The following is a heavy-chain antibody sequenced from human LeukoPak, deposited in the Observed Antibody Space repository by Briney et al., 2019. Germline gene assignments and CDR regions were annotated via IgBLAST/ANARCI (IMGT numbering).Heavy chain of an antibody. D-gene: IGHD2-2*01. CDR3: AKAGCSSTSCYGNWFDP. J-gene: IGHJ5*02. CDR2: ISWNSGSI. Sequence: GGSLRLSCAASGFTFDDYAMHWVRQAPGEGLEWVSGISWNSGSIGYADSVKGRFTISRDNAKNSLYLQMNSLRAEDMALYYCAKAGCSSTSCYGNWFDPWGQGTLVTVSS. V-gene: IGHV3-9*03. CDR1: GFTFDDYA.